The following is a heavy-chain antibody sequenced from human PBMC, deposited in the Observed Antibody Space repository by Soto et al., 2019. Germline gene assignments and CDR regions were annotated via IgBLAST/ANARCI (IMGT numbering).Heavy chain of an antibody. CDR1: GYTFTSYA. CDR2: INAGNGNT. CDR3: ARDFLSSGSYLYYFDY. Sequence: QVQLVQSGAEVKKAGASVKVSCKASGYTFTSYAMHWVRQAPGQRLEWMGWINAGNGNTKYSQKFQGRVTITRDTSASTAYMELSSLRSEDTAVYYCARDFLSSGSYLYYFDYWGQGTLVTVSS. D-gene: IGHD3-10*01. J-gene: IGHJ4*02. V-gene: IGHV1-3*01.